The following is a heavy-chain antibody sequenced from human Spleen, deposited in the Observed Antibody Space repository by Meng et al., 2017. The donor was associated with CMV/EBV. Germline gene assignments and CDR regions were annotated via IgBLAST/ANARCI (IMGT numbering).Heavy chain of an antibody. D-gene: IGHD6-13*01. Sequence: AVDGVSVSGYCWGWIRQPAGKGLEWSGEINHSGSTKYDPSLKSRVTISVDTSKNQFSLKLSSVTAADTAVYYCARLAGDSSSWIFDYWGQGTLVTVSS. CDR3: ARLAGDSSSWIFDY. J-gene: IGHJ4*02. CDR2: INHSGST. V-gene: IGHV4-34*01. CDR1: GVSVSGYC.